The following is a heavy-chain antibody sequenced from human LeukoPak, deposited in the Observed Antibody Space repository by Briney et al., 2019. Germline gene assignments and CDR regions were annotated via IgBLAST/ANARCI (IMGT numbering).Heavy chain of an antibody. Sequence: PGGSLTLFCAASGLTFSSYNMNWVRQAPGKGLEWVSSIGTSSNNIYYTDSVKGRFTISRDNAKDSLYLQVDSLRVEDTAVYFCASGTVGNYALDYWGQGTLVTVSS. D-gene: IGHD1-7*01. CDR2: IGTSSNNI. V-gene: IGHV3-21*01. CDR3: ASGTVGNYALDY. J-gene: IGHJ4*02. CDR1: GLTFSSYN.